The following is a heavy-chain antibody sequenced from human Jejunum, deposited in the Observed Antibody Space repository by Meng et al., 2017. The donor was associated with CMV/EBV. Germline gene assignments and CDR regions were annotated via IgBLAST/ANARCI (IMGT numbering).Heavy chain of an antibody. D-gene: IGHD4-17*01. CDR2: VHSGGTT. Sequence: SCAASGFTVSTNYISWVRHPPGKGLEWVSIVHSGGTTFYADSVKGRFTISRGESRNTVFLQMNSLRSEDTAVYYCARAPTVTTVFDSWGQGTLVTVSS. CDR1: GFTVSTNY. J-gene: IGHJ4*02. CDR3: ARAPTVTTVFDS. V-gene: IGHV3-66*02.